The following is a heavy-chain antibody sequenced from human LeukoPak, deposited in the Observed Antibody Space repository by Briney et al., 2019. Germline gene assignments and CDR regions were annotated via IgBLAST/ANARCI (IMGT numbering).Heavy chain of an antibody. CDR1: GGTFSSYA. Sequence: GASVKVSCKASGGTFSSYAISWVRQAPGQGPEWMGGIIPIFGTANYAQKFQGRVTITADKSTSTAYMELSSLRSEDTAVYYCASRSDDILTGYYGVWGQGTLVTVSS. V-gene: IGHV1-69*06. J-gene: IGHJ4*02. CDR2: IIPIFGTA. CDR3: ASRSDDILTGYYGV. D-gene: IGHD3-9*01.